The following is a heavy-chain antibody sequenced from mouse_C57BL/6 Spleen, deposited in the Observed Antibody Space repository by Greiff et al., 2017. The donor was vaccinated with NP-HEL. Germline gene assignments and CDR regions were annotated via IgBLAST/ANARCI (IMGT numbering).Heavy chain of an antibody. Sequence: EVKLVESGGGLVQPGGSLKLSCAASGFTFSSYAMSWVRQTPEKRLEWVATLSDGGSYTYYPDNVKGRFTISRDNAKNNLYLQMSHLKSEDTAMYYCAGDGYLSWFAYWGQGTLVTVSA. D-gene: IGHD2-3*01. CDR1: GFTFSSYA. J-gene: IGHJ3*01. CDR2: LSDGGSYT. CDR3: AGDGYLSWFAY. V-gene: IGHV5-4*03.